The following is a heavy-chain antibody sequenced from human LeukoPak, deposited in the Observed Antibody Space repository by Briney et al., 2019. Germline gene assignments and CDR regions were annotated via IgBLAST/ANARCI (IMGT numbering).Heavy chain of an antibody. J-gene: IGHJ2*01. Sequence: SETLSLTCAVSGGSVSSGNWWSWVRQPPGKGLEWFGEIHHTGSTNYNPSLKSRVTISVDTSKNQFSLKLSSVTAADTAVYYCARDSCGGDCYSLYFDLWGRGTLVTVSS. V-gene: IGHV4-4*02. D-gene: IGHD2-21*02. CDR3: ARDSCGGDCYSLYFDL. CDR1: GGSVSSGNW. CDR2: IHHTGST.